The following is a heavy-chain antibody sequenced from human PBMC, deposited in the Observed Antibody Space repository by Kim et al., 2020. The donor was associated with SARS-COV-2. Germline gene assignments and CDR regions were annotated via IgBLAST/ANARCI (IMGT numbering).Heavy chain of an antibody. V-gene: IGHV4-59*13. J-gene: IGHJ4*02. Sequence: SETLSLTCTVSGGSISSYYWSWIRQPPGKGLEWIGYISYSGSTNYNPSLKSRVTISVDTSKNQFSLKLSSVTAADTAVYYCARGFDYWGQGTLVTVST. CDR1: GGSISSYY. CDR2: ISYSGST. CDR3: ARGFDY.